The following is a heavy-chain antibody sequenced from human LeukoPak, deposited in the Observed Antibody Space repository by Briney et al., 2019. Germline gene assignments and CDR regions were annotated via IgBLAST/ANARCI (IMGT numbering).Heavy chain of an antibody. CDR1: GFTFSSYS. V-gene: IGHV3-48*02. J-gene: IGHJ3*02. D-gene: IGHD2-21*02. Sequence: PGGSLRLSCAASGFTFSSYSMNWVRQAPGKGLECVSYIDSSSSSIYYADSVKGRFTISRDNAKNSLYLQMNSLRDEDTAVYYCAREPRYCGGDCGACDIWGQGTMVTVSS. CDR3: AREPRYCGGDCGACDI. CDR2: IDSSSSSI.